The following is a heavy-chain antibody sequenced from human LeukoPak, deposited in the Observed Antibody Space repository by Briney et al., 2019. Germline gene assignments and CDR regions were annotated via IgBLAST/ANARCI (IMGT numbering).Heavy chain of an antibody. CDR1: GGSIGSYY. J-gene: IGHJ5*02. Sequence: PSETLSLTCTVSGGSIGSYYWAWIRQPAGKGLEWIGRIYTSGSTNYNPSLKSRVTMSVDTSKNQFSLKLSSVTAADTAVYYCARDSDVYWFDPWGQGTLVTVSS. V-gene: IGHV4-4*07. CDR2: IYTSGST. CDR3: ARDSDVYWFDP. D-gene: IGHD3-16*01.